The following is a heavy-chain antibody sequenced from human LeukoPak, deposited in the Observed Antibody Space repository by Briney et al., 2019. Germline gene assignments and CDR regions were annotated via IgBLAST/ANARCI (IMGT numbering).Heavy chain of an antibody. J-gene: IGHJ4*02. Sequence: PGGSLRLSCAASGFIFSSYEMKWVRQAPEKGVEWILYIVSSSNTIQHAPRVRGRFTSSRDNAKNSLYLQMNSLRAEDTAVYYCARDYYYDSTFDYWGQGTLVTVSS. CDR3: ARDYYYDSTFDY. CDR1: GFIFSSYE. D-gene: IGHD3-22*01. CDR2: IVSSSNTI. V-gene: IGHV3-48*03.